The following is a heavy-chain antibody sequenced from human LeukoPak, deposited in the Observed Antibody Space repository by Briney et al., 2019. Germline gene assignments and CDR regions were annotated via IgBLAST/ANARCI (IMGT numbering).Heavy chain of an antibody. CDR1: GGTFSSYA. CDR2: IIPIFGTA. Sequence: SVKVSCKASGGTFSSYAISWVRQAPGQGLEWMGGIIPIFGTANYAQKFQGRVTITADKSTSTAYMELSSLRSEDTAVYYCARHEQQDFKYVNWLWGYGMDVWGKGTTVTVSS. CDR3: ARHEQQDFKYVNWLWGYGMDV. V-gene: IGHV1-69*06. J-gene: IGHJ6*04. D-gene: IGHD3-9*01.